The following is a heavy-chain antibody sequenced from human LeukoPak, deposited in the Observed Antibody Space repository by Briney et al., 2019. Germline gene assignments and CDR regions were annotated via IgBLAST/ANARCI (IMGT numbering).Heavy chain of an antibody. CDR1: GGSIGSYY. Sequence: SETLSLPCTVSGGSIGSYYWSWIRQPPGKGLEWIGFIYVSGSTNYNPSLKSRLTISQDTSKNQFSLKLSSVTAADTAVYYCEGNGGYPWSQGTLVTVSS. V-gene: IGHV4-4*09. CDR2: IYVSGST. CDR3: EGNGGYP. D-gene: IGHD3-22*01. J-gene: IGHJ5*02.